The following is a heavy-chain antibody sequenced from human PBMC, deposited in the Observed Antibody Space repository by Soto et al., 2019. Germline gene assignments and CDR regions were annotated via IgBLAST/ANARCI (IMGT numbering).Heavy chain of an antibody. D-gene: IGHD1-7*01. J-gene: IGHJ3*02. V-gene: IGHV4-34*01. Sequence: SETLSLTCAVYGGSFSGYYWIWIRQPPGKGLEWIGEINHSGSTNYNPSLKSRVTISVDTSKNQFSLKLSSVTAADTAVYYCARRRNYEAFDIWGQGTMVTVSS. CDR1: GGSFSGYY. CDR3: ARRRNYEAFDI. CDR2: INHSGST.